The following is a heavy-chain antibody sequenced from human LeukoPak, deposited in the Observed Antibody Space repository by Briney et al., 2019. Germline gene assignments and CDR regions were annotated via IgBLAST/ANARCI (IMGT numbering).Heavy chain of an antibody. V-gene: IGHV3-30*18. CDR3: AKDLSVVVPAAIGMDV. Sequence: PGGSLRLSCAASGFTFSSYGMHWVRQAPGKGLEWVAVISYDGSNKYYADSVKGRLTISRDNSKNTLYLQMNSLRAEDTAVYYCAKDLSVVVPAAIGMDVWGQGTTVTVSS. J-gene: IGHJ6*02. CDR2: ISYDGSNK. D-gene: IGHD2-2*01. CDR1: GFTFSSYG.